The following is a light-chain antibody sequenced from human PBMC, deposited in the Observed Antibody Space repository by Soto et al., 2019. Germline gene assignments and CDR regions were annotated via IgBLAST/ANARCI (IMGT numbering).Light chain of an antibody. Sequence: QSVLTQPPSASASLGATVTLTCTLSSGYSNYRVDWYQQRPGKGPRLVMRVDAGEIVGSRGDGIPDRFSVMGSGLNRYLTIKNIQEEDESDYHCGADHGSGSNFVKVFGGGTKLTVL. V-gene: IGLV9-49*03. J-gene: IGLJ2*01. CDR3: GADHGSGSNFVKV. CDR1: SGYSNYR. CDR2: VDAGEIVG.